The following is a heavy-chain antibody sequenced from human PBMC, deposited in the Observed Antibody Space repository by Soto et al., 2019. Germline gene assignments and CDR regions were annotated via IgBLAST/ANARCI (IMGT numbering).Heavy chain of an antibody. J-gene: IGHJ5*02. CDR1: GDSVSSNSAA. V-gene: IGHV6-1*01. CDR2: TYYRSKWYN. D-gene: IGHD3-10*01. Sequence: SQTLLLTCAISGDSVSSNSAAWNWIRQSPSRGLEWLGRTYYRSKWYNDYAVSVKSRITINPDTSKDQFSLQLNSVTPEDTAVYYCARAVKLLWFGELLSPSWFDPWGQGTLVTVSS. CDR3: ARAVKLLWFGELLSPSWFDP.